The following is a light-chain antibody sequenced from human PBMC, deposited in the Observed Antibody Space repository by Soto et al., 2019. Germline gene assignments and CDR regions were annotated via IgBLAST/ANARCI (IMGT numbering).Light chain of an antibody. J-gene: IGKJ1*01. CDR2: GAS. CDR3: QQYGDRPWT. V-gene: IGKV3-20*01. Sequence: EIVLTQSPGTLSLSPGEGANLSCTTSQHIRSNFLAWFQQKLGQPPRLLIYGASSRATDIPARFSGGGSGTDFTLTIKRLEPEDFGVYYCQQYGDRPWTFGQGTKVDIK. CDR1: QHIRSNF.